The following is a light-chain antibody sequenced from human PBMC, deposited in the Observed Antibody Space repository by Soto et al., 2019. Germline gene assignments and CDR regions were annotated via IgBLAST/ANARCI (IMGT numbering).Light chain of an antibody. CDR3: QQYYRSPLFS. CDR1: QSVLYSSNSKNY. V-gene: IGKV4-1*01. Sequence: DIVMTQSPDSLAVSLGERATINCKSSQSVLYSSNSKNYLAWYQQKPGQPPKLLIYWASTRESGVPDRFSGSGSGTDFTLTISSLQAEDVAVYYCQQYYRSPLFSFGPGTKVEIK. J-gene: IGKJ3*01. CDR2: WAS.